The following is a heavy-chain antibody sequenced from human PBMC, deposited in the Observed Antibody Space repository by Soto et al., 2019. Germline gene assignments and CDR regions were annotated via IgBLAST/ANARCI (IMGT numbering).Heavy chain of an antibody. V-gene: IGHV5-51*01. D-gene: IGHD4-17*01. CDR1: GYSFTSYW. CDR2: IYPGDSDT. Sequence: PGESLKISCKGSGYSFTSYWIGWVRQMPGKGLEWMGIIYPGDSDTRYSPSFQGQVTISADKSISTAYLQWSSLKASDTAMYYCARRVSDCGDYYYYYMDVWGKGTTVTVSS. J-gene: IGHJ6*03. CDR3: ARRVSDCGDYYYYYMDV.